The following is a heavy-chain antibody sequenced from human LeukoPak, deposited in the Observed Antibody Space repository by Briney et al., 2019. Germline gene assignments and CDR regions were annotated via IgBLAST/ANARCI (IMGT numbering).Heavy chain of an antibody. CDR3: ARRADIVVVPAAIFYYYYYMDV. D-gene: IGHD2-2*02. CDR1: GYTFISYG. V-gene: IGHV1-18*01. Sequence: ASVKVSCKASGYTFISYGISWVRQAPGQGLELMGWISAYNGNTNFVQKLQGRVTMTTDTSTSTAYMELRSLRADDAAVYYCARRADIVVVPAAIFYYYYYMDVWGKGTTVTVSS. J-gene: IGHJ6*03. CDR2: ISAYNGNT.